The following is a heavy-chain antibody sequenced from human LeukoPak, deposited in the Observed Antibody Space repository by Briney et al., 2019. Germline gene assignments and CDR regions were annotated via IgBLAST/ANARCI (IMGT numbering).Heavy chain of an antibody. V-gene: IGHV3-53*01. J-gene: IGHJ4*02. D-gene: IGHD1-14*01. CDR3: ARGVEPLAANIFVY. CDR2: LYSDGNT. Sequence: GGSLRLSCAASGFTVITNDMTWVRQAAGKGLEWVSVLYSDGNTKYADSVQGRFTISRDNSKNTLYLEMNSLGPDDTAVYYCARGVEPLAANIFVYWRKGTLVTVSS. CDR1: GFTVITND.